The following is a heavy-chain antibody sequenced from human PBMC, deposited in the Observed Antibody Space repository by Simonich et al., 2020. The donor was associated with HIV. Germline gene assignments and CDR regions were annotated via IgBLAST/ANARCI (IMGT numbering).Heavy chain of an antibody. CDR3: ARDLITAAGSGPFDY. J-gene: IGHJ4*02. V-gene: IGHV1-46*01. Sequence: QVQLVQSGAEVKKPGASVKISCKASGYTFTDYSIHCVRQAPGQGLEWMGIINPRCGSTTYEQKFQGRDTMTRDTSTSTVYMELSSLRSEDTAVYYCARDLITAAGSGPFDYWGQGTLVTVSS. D-gene: IGHD6-13*01. CDR1: GYTFTDYS. CDR2: INPRCGST.